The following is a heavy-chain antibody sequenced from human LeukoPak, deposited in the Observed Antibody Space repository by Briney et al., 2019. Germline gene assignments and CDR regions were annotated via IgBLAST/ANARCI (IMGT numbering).Heavy chain of an antibody. J-gene: IGHJ4*02. CDR1: GFTFSNAW. Sequence: GGSLRLSCAASGFTFSNAWMSWVRQAPGKGLEWVGRIKSKTDGGTTDYAAPVKGRFTISRDDSKDTLYLQMNSLKTEDTAVYYCTTDLILYQLLYPSWGQGTLVTVSS. V-gene: IGHV3-15*01. D-gene: IGHD2-2*02. CDR3: TTDLILYQLLYPS. CDR2: IKSKTDGGTT.